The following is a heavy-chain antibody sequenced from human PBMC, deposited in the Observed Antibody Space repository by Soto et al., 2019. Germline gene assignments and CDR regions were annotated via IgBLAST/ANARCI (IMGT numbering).Heavy chain of an antibody. Sequence: QVQLQESGPGLVSPWGTLSLTCTVSGASISSSGYYWGWIRQAPGKGLQWIGSIDYIGNTYYDQSLTSRVAVSVETAKTQNSLQLHSVTAADTAVHYCVRGGLRYQQASYYFDVWGQGTLVTVAS. CDR3: VRGGLRYQQASYYFDV. CDR1: GASISSSGYY. D-gene: IGHD3-16*01. CDR2: IDYIGNT. V-gene: IGHV4-39*01. J-gene: IGHJ4*02.